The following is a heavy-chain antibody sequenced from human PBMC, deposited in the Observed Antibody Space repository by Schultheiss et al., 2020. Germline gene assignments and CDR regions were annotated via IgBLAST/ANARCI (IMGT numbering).Heavy chain of an antibody. Sequence: SETLSLTCAVYGGSFSGYYWSWIRQPPGKGLEWIGRIYTSGSTNYNPSLKSRVTISVDTSKNQFSLKLSSVTAADTAVYYCARDSLYGMDVWGQGTTVTVSS. CDR2: IYTSGST. J-gene: IGHJ6*02. CDR1: GGSFSGYY. CDR3: ARDSLYGMDV. V-gene: IGHV4-59*10.